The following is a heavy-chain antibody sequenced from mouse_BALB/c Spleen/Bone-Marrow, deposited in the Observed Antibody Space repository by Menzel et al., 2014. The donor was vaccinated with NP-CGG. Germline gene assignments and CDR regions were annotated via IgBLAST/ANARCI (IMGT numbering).Heavy chain of an antibody. J-gene: IGHJ4*01. V-gene: IGHV5-6-5*01. D-gene: IGHD2-10*02. Sequence: EVQRVESGGGLVKPGGSLKLSCAASGFTFXSYAMSWVRQTPEKRLEWVASISSGGSTYYPDSVKGRFTISRDNARNILYLQMSSLRSEDTAMYYCAREEYGQKVYAMDYWGQGTSVTVSS. CDR3: AREEYGQKVYAMDY. CDR2: ISSGGST. CDR1: GFTFXSYA.